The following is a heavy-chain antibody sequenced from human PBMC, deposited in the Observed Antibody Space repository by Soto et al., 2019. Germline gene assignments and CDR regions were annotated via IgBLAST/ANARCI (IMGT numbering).Heavy chain of an antibody. V-gene: IGHV2-5*02. Sequence: QITLNESGPTVVRPTETLTLTCRFSGFSLTTSGVGVGWIRQSPGKAPEWLALIYWDDDKRHSASLKSRLTLTKDTSKHRVVLTVSDLDPTDTATYYCAHRVLRTVFGLVTTTAIYFDFWGQGTPVAVSS. CDR1: GFSLTTSGVG. CDR2: IYWDDDK. J-gene: IGHJ4*02. CDR3: AHRVLRTVFGLVTTTAIYFDF. D-gene: IGHD3-3*01.